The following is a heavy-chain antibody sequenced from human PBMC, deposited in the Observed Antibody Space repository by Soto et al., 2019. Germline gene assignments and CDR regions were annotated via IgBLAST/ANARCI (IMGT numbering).Heavy chain of an antibody. Sequence: QVQLQESGPGLVKPSGTLSLTCAVSGGSISSSNWWSWVRQPPGKGLEWIGEIYHSGSTNYNPSLESRVXXSXDXXENQFCLKLSSVTAADTAVYYCARGLKQWLANWFDPWGQGTLVTVSS. J-gene: IGHJ5*02. D-gene: IGHD6-19*01. CDR3: ARGLKQWLANWFDP. CDR1: GGSISSSNW. CDR2: IYHSGST. V-gene: IGHV4-4*02.